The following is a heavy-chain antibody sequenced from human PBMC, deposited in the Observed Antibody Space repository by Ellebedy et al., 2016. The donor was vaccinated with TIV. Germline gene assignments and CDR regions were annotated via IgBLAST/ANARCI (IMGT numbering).Heavy chain of an antibody. CDR3: ARLQTPTGGSHDAFDV. CDR1: GYTFTSHW. CDR2: IYPGDSDT. J-gene: IGHJ3*01. V-gene: IGHV5-51*01. D-gene: IGHD1-14*01. Sequence: GESLKISCQGSGYTFTSHWIAWMRLMPGKGLECMGIIYPGDSDTRYSPSFQGHVTISVEKSINTAYVQWSSLQASDTAMYFCARLQTPTGGSHDAFDVWGQGTLVTVSS.